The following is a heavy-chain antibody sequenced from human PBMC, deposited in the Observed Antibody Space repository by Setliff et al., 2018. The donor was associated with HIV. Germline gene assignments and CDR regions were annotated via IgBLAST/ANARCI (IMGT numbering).Heavy chain of an antibody. CDR3: ARPLYNYETYVVDV. V-gene: IGHV7-4-1*02. D-gene: IGHD3-16*02. CDR2: INTNTGNP. J-gene: IGHJ6*02. CDR1: GYTFTRYI. Sequence: ASVKVSCKASGYTFTRYILNWVRQAPGQGLEWMGWINTNTGNPTYAQGFTGRFVFSLDTSVNTAYLQISSLKTEDTAVYYCARPLYNYETYVVDVWGPGTTVTVSS.